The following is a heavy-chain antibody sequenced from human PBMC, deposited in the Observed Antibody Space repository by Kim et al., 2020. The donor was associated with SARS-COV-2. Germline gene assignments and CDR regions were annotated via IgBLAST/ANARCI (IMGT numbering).Heavy chain of an antibody. Sequence: ASVKVSCKASGYTFTGYYMHWVRQAPGQGLEWMGRINPNSGGTNYAQKFQGRVTMTRDTSISTAYMELSRLRSDDTAVYYCASSSGWYDGSDAFDIWGHGTMVTVSS. CDR1: GYTFTGYY. V-gene: IGHV1-2*06. CDR2: INPNSGGT. CDR3: ASSSGWYDGSDAFDI. J-gene: IGHJ3*02. D-gene: IGHD6-19*01.